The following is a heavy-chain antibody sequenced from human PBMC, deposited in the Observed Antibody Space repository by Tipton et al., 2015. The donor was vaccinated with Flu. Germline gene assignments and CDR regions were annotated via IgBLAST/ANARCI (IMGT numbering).Heavy chain of an antibody. CDR1: GGSISTSY. J-gene: IGHJ6*02. CDR2: IYTSGST. Sequence: TLSLTCAVSGGSISTSYWSWLRQPAGKGLEWIGRIYTSGSTNYNPSLKTRVTISVDTSKNQFSLKLSSVTAADTAVYYCARVGDLWSGTNYGLDVWGQGTTVTVSS. D-gene: IGHD3-3*01. V-gene: IGHV4-4*07. CDR3: ARVGDLWSGTNYGLDV.